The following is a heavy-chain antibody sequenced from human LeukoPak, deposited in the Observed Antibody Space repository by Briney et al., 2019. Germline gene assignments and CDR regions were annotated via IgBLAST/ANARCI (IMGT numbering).Heavy chain of an antibody. Sequence: ASVKVSCKASGYTFTGYYMHWVRQAPGQGLEWMGWINPNSGGTNYAQKFQGRVTITRDTSISTAYMELSRLRSDDTAVYYCARLPRMRGYCSGGSCHDAFDIWGQGTMVTVSS. CDR1: GYTFTGYY. V-gene: IGHV1-2*02. CDR3: ARLPRMRGYCSGGSCHDAFDI. J-gene: IGHJ3*02. CDR2: INPNSGGT. D-gene: IGHD2-15*01.